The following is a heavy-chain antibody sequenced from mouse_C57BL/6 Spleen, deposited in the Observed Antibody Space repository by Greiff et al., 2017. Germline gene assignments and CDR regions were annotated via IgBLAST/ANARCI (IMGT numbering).Heavy chain of an antibody. Sequence: QVQLQQSGAELVRPGASVKLSCKASGYTFTDYYINWVKQRPGQGLEWIARIYPGSGNTYYNEKFKGKATLTAEKSSSTAYMQLSSLTSEDSAVYVCARRGLVDYAMDYWGQGTSVTVSS. D-gene: IGHD1-1*01. CDR2: IYPGSGNT. CDR3: ARRGLVDYAMDY. V-gene: IGHV1-76*01. J-gene: IGHJ4*01. CDR1: GYTFTDYY.